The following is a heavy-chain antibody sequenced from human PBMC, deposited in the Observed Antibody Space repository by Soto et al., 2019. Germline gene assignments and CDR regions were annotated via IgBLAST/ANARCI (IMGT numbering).Heavy chain of an antibody. V-gene: IGHV4-39*01. CDR2: IYYSGST. CDR1: GGSISSSSYY. Sequence: SETLSLTCIVSGGSISSSSYYWGWIRQPPGKGLEWIGSIYYSGSTYYNPSLKSRVTISVDTSKNQFSLRLRSVTAADTAVYYCAREAVAPPYWFDPWGQGTLVTVSS. CDR3: AREAVAPPYWFDP. J-gene: IGHJ5*02. D-gene: IGHD6-19*01.